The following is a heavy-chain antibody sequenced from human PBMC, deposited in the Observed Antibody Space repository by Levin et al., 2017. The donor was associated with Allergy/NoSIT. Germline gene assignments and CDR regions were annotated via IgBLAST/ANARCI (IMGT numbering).Heavy chain of an antibody. V-gene: IGHV3-30-3*01. CDR1: GFTFSSYA. D-gene: IGHD5-18*01. Sequence: LSLTCAASGFTFSSYAMHWVRQAPGKGLEWVAVISYDGSNKYYADSVKGRFTISRDNSKNTLYLQMNSLRAEDTAVYYCAREGAWRSYGYYEYDYWGQGTLVTVSS. J-gene: IGHJ4*02. CDR2: ISYDGSNK. CDR3: AREGAWRSYGYYEYDY.